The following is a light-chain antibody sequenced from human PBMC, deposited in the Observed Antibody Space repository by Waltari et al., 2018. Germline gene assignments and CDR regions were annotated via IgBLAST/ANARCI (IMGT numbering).Light chain of an antibody. CDR2: EVN. CDR1: SSDIGGYNH. CDR3: SSYAGSSKFDVV. V-gene: IGLV2-8*01. Sequence: QSALTQPPSVSGSLGQSVTFSRTGTSSDIGGYNHVSWYQHLPGKAPKLMIYEVNKRPSGVPDRFSGSKSGNTASLTVSGLQAEDEADYYCSSYAGSSKFDVVFGGGTKLTVL. J-gene: IGLJ2*01.